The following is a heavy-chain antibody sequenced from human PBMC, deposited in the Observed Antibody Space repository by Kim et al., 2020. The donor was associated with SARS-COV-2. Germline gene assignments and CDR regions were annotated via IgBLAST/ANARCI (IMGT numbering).Heavy chain of an antibody. D-gene: IGHD3-10*01. V-gene: IGHV4-31*03. J-gene: IGHJ6*02. CDR3: ARDRARFYYGSGTSYYYYGMYV. CDR1: GGSISSGGYY. CDR2: IYYSGST. Sequence: SETLSLTCTVSGGSISSGGYYWSWIRQHPGKGLEWIGYIYYSGSTYYNPSLKSRVTISVDTSKNQFSLKLSSVTAADTAVYYCARDRARFYYGSGTSYYYYGMYVWGQGTTVSVSS.